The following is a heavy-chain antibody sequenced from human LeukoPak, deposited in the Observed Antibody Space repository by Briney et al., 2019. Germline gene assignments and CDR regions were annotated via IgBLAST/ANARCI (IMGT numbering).Heavy chain of an antibody. CDR2: ISGSGGST. CDR1: GFTFSSYA. CDR3: ARRNWGSTFDY. D-gene: IGHD7-27*01. Sequence: HPGGSLRLSCAASGFTFSSYAMNWVRQAPGKGLEWVSAISGSGGSTYYADSVKGRFTISRDNSKNTLYLQMNSLRAEDTAVYYCARRNWGSTFDYWGQGTLVTVSS. V-gene: IGHV3-23*01. J-gene: IGHJ4*02.